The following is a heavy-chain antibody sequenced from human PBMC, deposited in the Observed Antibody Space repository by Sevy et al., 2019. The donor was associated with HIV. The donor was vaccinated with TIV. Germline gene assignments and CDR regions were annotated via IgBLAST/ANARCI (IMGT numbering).Heavy chain of an antibody. CDR2: IRYEGSNK. Sequence: GGCLRLSCAASGFTFSSYGMHWVRQAPGKGLEWMAFIRYEGSNKYYADSVKGRFTISRDNSKNTLHLQMNSLRAEDTAVYYCANEDGAAAAGSFDYWGQGTLVTVSS. V-gene: IGHV3-30*02. CDR3: ANEDGAAAAGSFDY. D-gene: IGHD6-13*01. J-gene: IGHJ4*02. CDR1: GFTFSSYG.